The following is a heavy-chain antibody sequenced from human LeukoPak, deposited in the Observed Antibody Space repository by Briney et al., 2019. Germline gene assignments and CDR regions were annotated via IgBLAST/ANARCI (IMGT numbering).Heavy chain of an antibody. D-gene: IGHD3-3*01. CDR3: ARTSASYYYYMDV. Sequence: SETLSLTCSVSGGAIHSYYWSWIRQPPGKGLEWIGYIYFVGSANYNSSLKSRVTISLDKSRKQVSLNLNSVTAADTAVYYCARTSASYYYYMDVWGKGTAVTISS. V-gene: IGHV4-59*01. J-gene: IGHJ6*03. CDR2: IYFVGSA. CDR1: GGAIHSYY.